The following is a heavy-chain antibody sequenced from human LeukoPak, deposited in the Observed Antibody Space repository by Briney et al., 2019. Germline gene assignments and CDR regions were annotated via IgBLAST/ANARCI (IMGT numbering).Heavy chain of an antibody. CDR3: ARHPTGSHYRLDY. CDR2: VNYSGTT. V-gene: IGHV4-39*01. CDR1: GGSITSSSYY. Sequence: PSETLSLTCAVSGGSITSSSYYWNWIRQPPGKGLEWIGTVNYSGTTYYNPSLKSRVTISLDTSKNQFSLNLNSVTVADTAMYYCARHPTGSHYRLDYWGQGTLVTVSS. D-gene: IGHD1-1*01. J-gene: IGHJ4*02.